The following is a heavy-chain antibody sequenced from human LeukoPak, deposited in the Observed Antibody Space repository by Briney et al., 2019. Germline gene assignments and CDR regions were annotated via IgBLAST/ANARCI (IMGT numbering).Heavy chain of an antibody. Sequence: PSETLSLTCTVSGGSISSSSYYWSWIRQPAGKGLEWIGRIYTSGSTNYNPSLKSRVTMSVDTSKNQFSLKLSSVTAADTAVYYCAREEPSWNYGLFHYWGQGTLVTVSS. CDR3: AREEPSWNYGLFHY. D-gene: IGHD1-7*01. V-gene: IGHV4-61*02. CDR1: GGSISSSSYY. J-gene: IGHJ4*02. CDR2: IYTSGST.